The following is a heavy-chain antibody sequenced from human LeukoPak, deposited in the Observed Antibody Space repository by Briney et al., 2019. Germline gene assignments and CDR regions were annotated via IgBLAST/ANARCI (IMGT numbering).Heavy chain of an antibody. CDR2: ISGSGGST. V-gene: IGHV3-23*01. Sequence: GSLRPSWSASGFPFCRLSIGLVPQGSGEGLGWVPAISGSGGSTYYADSVKGRFTISRDNSKNTLYLQMNSLRAEDTAVYYCAKVGYGDYGRYYFDYWGQGTLVTVSS. D-gene: IGHD4-17*01. CDR3: AKVGYGDYGRYYFDY. J-gene: IGHJ4*02. CDR1: GFPFCRLS.